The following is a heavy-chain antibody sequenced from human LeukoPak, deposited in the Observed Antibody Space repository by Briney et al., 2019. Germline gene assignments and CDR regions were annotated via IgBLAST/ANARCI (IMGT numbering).Heavy chain of an antibody. Sequence: ASVTVSCKASGYTFTAYYLHWVRQAPGHGLEWMGWINPNSGGTSYAQKFQGRVSMTRDTSISTVYMELSSLRSDDTAVYYCARGFGGDPWGQGTLVTVSS. CDR2: INPNSGGT. V-gene: IGHV1-2*02. J-gene: IGHJ5*02. CDR3: ARGFGGDP. CDR1: GYTFTAYY. D-gene: IGHD4-23*01.